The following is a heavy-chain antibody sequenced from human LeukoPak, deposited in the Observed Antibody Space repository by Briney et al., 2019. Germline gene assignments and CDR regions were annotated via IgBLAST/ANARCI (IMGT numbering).Heavy chain of an antibody. J-gene: IGHJ6*03. CDR2: ISGSGGST. Sequence: GGSLRLSCAASGFTFDDYTMHWVRQAPGKGLEWVSAISGSGGSTYYADSVKGRFTISRDNSKNTLYLQMNSLRAEDTAVYYCAGYSSSSRLYYYYYMDVWGKGTTVTISS. V-gene: IGHV3-23*01. D-gene: IGHD6-6*01. CDR1: GFTFDDYT. CDR3: AGYSSSSRLYYYYYMDV.